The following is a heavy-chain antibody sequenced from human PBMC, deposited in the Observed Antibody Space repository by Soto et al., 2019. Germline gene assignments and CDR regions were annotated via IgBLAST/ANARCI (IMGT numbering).Heavy chain of an antibody. CDR3: ARRGGSVTTWGYHYYYGMDV. Sequence: GGSLRLSCAAAGFTFSSYAMSWVRQAPGKGLEWVSYISSSGSTIYYADSVKGRFTISRDNAKNSLYLQMNSLRAEDTAVYYCARRGGSVTTWGYHYYYGMDVWGQGTTVTVSS. CDR2: ISSSGSTI. V-gene: IGHV3-48*03. D-gene: IGHD4-17*01. J-gene: IGHJ6*02. CDR1: GFTFSSYA.